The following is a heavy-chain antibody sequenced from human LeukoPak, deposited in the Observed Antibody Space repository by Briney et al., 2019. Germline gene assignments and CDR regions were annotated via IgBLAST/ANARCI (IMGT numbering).Heavy chain of an antibody. D-gene: IGHD6-13*01. J-gene: IGHJ5*02. CDR2: IYTSGST. CDR1: GGSISSYY. Sequence: SETLSLTCTVSGGSISSYYWSWIRQPAGKGLEWIGRIYTSGSTNYNPSLKSRVTMPVDTSKNQFSLKLSSVTAADTAVYYCARERRSSSWYGWFDPWGQGTLVTVSS. CDR3: ARERRSSSWYGWFDP. V-gene: IGHV4-4*07.